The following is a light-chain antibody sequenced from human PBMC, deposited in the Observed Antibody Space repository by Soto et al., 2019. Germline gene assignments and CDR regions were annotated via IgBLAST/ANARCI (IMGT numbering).Light chain of an antibody. V-gene: IGLV1-40*01. CDR1: SSNIGAGYD. CDR3: QSYDSSLSGSV. J-gene: IGLJ2*01. CDR2: GNS. Sequence: QLVLTQPPSVSGAPGQRVTISCTGSSSNIGAGYDVHWYQQFPGTAPKLLIYGNSNRPSGVPDRFSGSKSGTSASLAITGLQAEDEADYYCQSYDSSLSGSVFGGGTKVTVL.